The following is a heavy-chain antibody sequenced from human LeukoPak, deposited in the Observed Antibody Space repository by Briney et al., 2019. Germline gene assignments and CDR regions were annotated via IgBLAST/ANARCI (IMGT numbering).Heavy chain of an antibody. J-gene: IGHJ4*02. CDR1: GFTFSDYY. Sequence: GGSLRLSCAASGFTFSDYYMSWIRQAPGKGLEWVAVISYDGSNKYYADSVKGRFTISRDNSKNTLYLQMNSLRAEDTAVYYCARDGTYYYDSSGYYYPDYWGQGTLVTVSS. CDR2: ISYDGSNK. V-gene: IGHV3-30*03. D-gene: IGHD3-22*01. CDR3: ARDGTYYYDSSGYYYPDY.